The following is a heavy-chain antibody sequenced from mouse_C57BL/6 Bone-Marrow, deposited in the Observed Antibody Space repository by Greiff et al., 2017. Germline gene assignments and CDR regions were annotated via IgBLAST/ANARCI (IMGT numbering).Heavy chain of an antibody. V-gene: IGHV1-47*01. J-gene: IGHJ3*01. CDR2: FHPYNDDT. CDR1: GYTFTTYP. CDR3: ARGGYDYAWFAY. D-gene: IGHD2-4*01. Sequence: QVHVKQSGAELVKPGASVKMSCKASGYTFTTYPIEWMKQTHGKSLEWIGNFHPYNDDTTYNDKFKGKATLTIEKSSSTVYLELSRLTSDDSAVYYCARGGYDYAWFAYWGQGTLVTVSA.